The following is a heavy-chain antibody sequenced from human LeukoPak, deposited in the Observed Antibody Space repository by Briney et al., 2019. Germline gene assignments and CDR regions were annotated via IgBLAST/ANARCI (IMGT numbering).Heavy chain of an antibody. D-gene: IGHD6-6*01. CDR1: GFTFSSYW. V-gene: IGHV3-7*01. CDR3: ARDRSRIAARGFDY. CDR2: IKQDGSEK. J-gene: IGHJ4*02. Sequence: GGSLRLSCAASGFTFSSYWMSWVRQAPGKGLEWVANIKQDGSEKYYVDSVKGQFAISRDNAKNSLYLQMNSLRAEDTAVYYCARDRSRIAARGFDYWGQGTLVTVSS.